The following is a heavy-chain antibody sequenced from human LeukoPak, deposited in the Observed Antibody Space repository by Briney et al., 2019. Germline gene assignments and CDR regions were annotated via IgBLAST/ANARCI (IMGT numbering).Heavy chain of an antibody. CDR2: ISSNGGST. CDR1: GFTFSSYA. V-gene: IGHV3-64*01. Sequence: PGGSLRLSCAASGFTFSSYAMHWVRQAPGKGLEYVSAISSNGGSTYYANSVKGRFTISRDNSKNTLYLQMNSLRAKDTAVYYCARAERRWLQLSHFDYWGQGTLVTVSS. J-gene: IGHJ4*02. CDR3: ARAERRWLQLSHFDY. D-gene: IGHD5-24*01.